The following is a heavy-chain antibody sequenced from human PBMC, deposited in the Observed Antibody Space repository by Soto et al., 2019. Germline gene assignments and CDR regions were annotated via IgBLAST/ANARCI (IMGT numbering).Heavy chain of an antibody. Sequence: ASVKVSCKASGYTFSNFGLSWVRQAPGQGLVWMGWISGYNGNTNSAERFQGRVTMTTDTSTSTAYMEVRSLTSDDTAVYYCARDKGYGFGWSSSSGMDAWGQGTTVTVSS. CDR1: GYTFSNFG. V-gene: IGHV1-18*01. CDR2: ISGYNGNT. CDR3: ARDKGYGFGWSSSSGMDA. D-gene: IGHD5-18*01. J-gene: IGHJ6*02.